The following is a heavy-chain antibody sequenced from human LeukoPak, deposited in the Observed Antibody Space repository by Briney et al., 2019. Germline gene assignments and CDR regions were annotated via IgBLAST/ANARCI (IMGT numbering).Heavy chain of an antibody. CDR1: GFTFSSYG. CDR3: AKFYNYYDSSGGHDAFDI. V-gene: IGHV3-30*02. J-gene: IGHJ3*02. Sequence: GGSLRLSCAAPGFTFSSYGMHWVRQAPGKGLEWVAFIRYDGSNKYYADSVKGRFTISRDNSKNTLYLQMNSLRAEDTAVYYCAKFYNYYDSSGGHDAFDIWGQGTMVTVSS. CDR2: IRYDGSNK. D-gene: IGHD3-22*01.